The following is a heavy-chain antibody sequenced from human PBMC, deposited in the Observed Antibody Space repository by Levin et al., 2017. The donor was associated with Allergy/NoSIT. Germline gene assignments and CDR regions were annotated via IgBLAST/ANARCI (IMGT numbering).Heavy chain of an antibody. CDR2: ISSSSSTI. CDR1: GFTFSSYS. D-gene: IGHD6-19*01. Sequence: GESLKISCAASGFTFSSYSMNWVRQAPGKGLEWVSYISSSSSTIYYADSVKGRFTISRDNAKNSLYLQMNSLRAEDTAVYYCARERIVVADAGSHAFDIWGQGTMVTVSS. J-gene: IGHJ3*02. CDR3: ARERIVVADAGSHAFDI. V-gene: IGHV3-48*01.